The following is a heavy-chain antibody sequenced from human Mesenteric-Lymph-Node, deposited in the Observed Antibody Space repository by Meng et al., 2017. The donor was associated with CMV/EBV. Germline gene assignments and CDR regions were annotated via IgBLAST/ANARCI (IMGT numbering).Heavy chain of an antibody. V-gene: IGHV3-72*01. CDR1: GLTLSDHF. CDR2: SRNKASSFTT. Sequence: GESLKISCAASGLTLSDHFMDWVRQAPGKGLEWVGRSRNKASSFTTEYAASVKGRFTISRDGSKNSLHLQMNSLKTEDTAVYYCAKGASNSPRGWFDPWGQGTLVTVSS. J-gene: IGHJ5*02. D-gene: IGHD3-10*01. CDR3: AKGASNSPRGWFDP.